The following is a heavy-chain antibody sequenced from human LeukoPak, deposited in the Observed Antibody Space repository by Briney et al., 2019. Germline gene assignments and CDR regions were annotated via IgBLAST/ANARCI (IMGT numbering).Heavy chain of an antibody. CDR3: ARVNGDYHNWFDP. J-gene: IGHJ5*02. D-gene: IGHD4-17*01. Sequence: ASVKVSCKASGGTFSSYAISWVRQAPGQGLEWMGGIIPIFGTANYAQKFQGRVTITTDESTSTAYMELSSLRSEDTAVYYCARVNGDYHNWFDPWGQGTLVTVSS. V-gene: IGHV1-69*05. CDR2: IIPIFGTA. CDR1: GGTFSSYA.